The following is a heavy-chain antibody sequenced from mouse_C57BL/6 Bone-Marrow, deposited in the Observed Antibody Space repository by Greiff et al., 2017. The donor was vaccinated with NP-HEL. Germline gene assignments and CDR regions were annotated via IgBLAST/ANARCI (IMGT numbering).Heavy chain of an antibody. D-gene: IGHD2-3*01. CDR2: INPSSGYT. Sequence: VMLVESGAELAKPGASVKLSCKASGYTFTSYWMHWVKQRPGQGLEWIGYINPSSGYTKYNQKFKDKATLTADKSSSTAYMQLSSLTYEDSAVYYCAREGDGYYVFFAYWGQGTLVTVSA. V-gene: IGHV1-7*01. J-gene: IGHJ3*01. CDR1: GYTFTSYW. CDR3: AREGDGYYVFFAY.